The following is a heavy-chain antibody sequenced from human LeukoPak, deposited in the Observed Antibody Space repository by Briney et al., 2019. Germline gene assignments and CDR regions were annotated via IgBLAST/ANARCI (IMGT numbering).Heavy chain of an antibody. V-gene: IGHV1-18*01. CDR1: GYTFSNYG. D-gene: IGHD5-18*01. CDR2: IGGHNANT. CDR3: ARDEDGGTALDY. J-gene: IGHJ4*02. Sequence: ASVKVSCKASGYTFSNYGISWVRQAPGQGLEWMGWIGGHNANTYYAQNLQGRVTMTTDTSTSTAYMEVRSLRSDDTAVYYCARDEDGGTALDYWGRGILVTVSS.